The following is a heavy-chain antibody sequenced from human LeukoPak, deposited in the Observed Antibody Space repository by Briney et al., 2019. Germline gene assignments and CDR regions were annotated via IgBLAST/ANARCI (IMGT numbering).Heavy chain of an antibody. V-gene: IGHV4-39*07. CDR2: IDYSGST. CDR1: GGSISSSTYY. D-gene: IGHD6-13*01. J-gene: IGHJ5*02. CDR3: ARIYSSSWFLNWFDP. Sequence: SETLSLTCTVSGGSISSSTYYWGWIRQPPGKGLEWIGNIDYSGSTYYSTSLKSRVTISVDTSKNQFSLKLNSVTAADTAVYYCARIYSSSWFLNWFDPWGQGTLVTVSS.